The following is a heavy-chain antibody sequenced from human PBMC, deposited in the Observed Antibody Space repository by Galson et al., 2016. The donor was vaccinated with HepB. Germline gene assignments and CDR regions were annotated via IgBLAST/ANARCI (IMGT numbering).Heavy chain of an antibody. CDR1: GFTFSNYG. CDR2: IWYDGSTE. Sequence: SLRLSCAASGFTFSNYGMHWVRQSPGKGLEWVALIWYDGSTEYYTNSVKGRFTISRDNARNPLHLQMSSLRVEDTAVYYCARAPYCGSASCYEYFYDGLDVWGQGTSVIVSS. J-gene: IGHJ6*02. D-gene: IGHD2-2*01. V-gene: IGHV3-33*01. CDR3: ARAPYCGSASCYEYFYDGLDV.